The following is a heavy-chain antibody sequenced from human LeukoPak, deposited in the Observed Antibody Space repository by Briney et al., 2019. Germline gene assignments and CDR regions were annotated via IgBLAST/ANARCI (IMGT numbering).Heavy chain of an antibody. Sequence: SETLSLTCTVSGGSISSSGYSWGWIRQPPGKGLEWIGSIYYSGSTYYNPSLKSRVTISVDTSKNQFSLKLSSVTAADTAVYXXXSXXXSSRKVPEPNWFDPWGQGTLVTVSS. J-gene: IGHJ5*02. CDR3: XSXXXSSRKVPEPNWFDP. CDR1: GGSISSSGYS. D-gene: IGHD1-14*01. CDR2: IYYSGST. V-gene: IGHV4-39*01.